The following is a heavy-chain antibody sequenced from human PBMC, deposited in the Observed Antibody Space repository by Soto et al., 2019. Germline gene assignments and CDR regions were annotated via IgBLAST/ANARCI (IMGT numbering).Heavy chain of an antibody. D-gene: IGHD3-3*01. Sequence: PGGSLRLSCAASGFTFSSYWMHWVRQAPGKGLVWVSRINSDGSSTSYADSVKGRFTISRDNAKNTLYLQMNSLRAEDTAVYYCARENNDFWSGYPPGDNWFDPWGQGTLVTVSS. CDR3: ARENNDFWSGYPPGDNWFDP. CDR2: INSDGSST. V-gene: IGHV3-74*01. J-gene: IGHJ5*02. CDR1: GFTFSSYW.